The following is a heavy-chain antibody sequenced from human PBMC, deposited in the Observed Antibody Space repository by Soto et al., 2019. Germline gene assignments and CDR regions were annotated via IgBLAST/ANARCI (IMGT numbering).Heavy chain of an antibody. V-gene: IGHV1-69*12. CDR2: IIPIFGTA. D-gene: IGHD3-16*01. Sequence: QVQLVQSGAGVKKPGSSVKVSCKASGGTFSSYAINWVRQAPGQGLEWMGGIIPIFGTADYAQKFQGRVTITAEESTRPAYMELSSVRCQDTGVSYCARGVGGGVCYYNGMDVWGPGTTVTVSS. CDR3: ARGVGGGVCYYNGMDV. CDR1: GGTFSSYA. J-gene: IGHJ6*02.